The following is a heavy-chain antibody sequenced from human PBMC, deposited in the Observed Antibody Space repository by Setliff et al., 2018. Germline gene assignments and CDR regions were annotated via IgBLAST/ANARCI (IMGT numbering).Heavy chain of an antibody. CDR2: IGASGDRT. CDR1: GFVFGTYA. J-gene: IGHJ5*02. V-gene: IGHV3-23*01. CDR3: ARDPNGDYVGAFDP. D-gene: IGHD4-17*01. Sequence: PGESLKISCAASGFVFGTYAITWVRQAPGKGLEWVSSIGASGDRTYYADSVKGRFTISRDNSRNSLYLQMNSLRVEDTASYYCARDPNGDYVGAFDPWGQGILVTVSS.